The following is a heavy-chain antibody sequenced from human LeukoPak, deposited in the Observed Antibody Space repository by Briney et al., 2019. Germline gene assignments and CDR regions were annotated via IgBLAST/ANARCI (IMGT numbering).Heavy chain of an antibody. CDR3: ARVIASAGPSWASDI. CDR1: GYTFTAYY. J-gene: IGHJ3*02. CDR2: INPHGGDT. D-gene: IGHD6-13*01. V-gene: IGHV1-2*02. Sequence: ASVKVSCKASGYTFTAYYLHWVRQAPGQGLEWMGWINPHGGDTSHAQKFQGRVTITSDTSITTAYMELSGLRSDDTAVYYCARVIASAGPSWASDIWGQGTMVTVSS.